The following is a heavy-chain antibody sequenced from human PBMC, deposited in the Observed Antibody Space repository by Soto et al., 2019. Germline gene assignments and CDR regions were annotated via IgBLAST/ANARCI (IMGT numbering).Heavy chain of an antibody. Sequence: QAQLQESGPGLVKPSETLSLTCAVFSGSIDTSDWWNWVRQSPGRGLEWIGEISHSGDTRYNPSLKSRVTISVDKSNNQFSLKVKSVTAADTAVYYCARDTMTPSGQWYFDLWGRGTLVTVSS. CDR1: SGSIDTSDW. D-gene: IGHD1-26*01. CDR2: ISHSGDT. J-gene: IGHJ2*01. CDR3: ARDTMTPSGQWYFDL. V-gene: IGHV4-4*02.